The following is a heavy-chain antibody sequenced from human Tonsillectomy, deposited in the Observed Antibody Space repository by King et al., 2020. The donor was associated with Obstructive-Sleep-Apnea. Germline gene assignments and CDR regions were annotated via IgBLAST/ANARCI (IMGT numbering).Heavy chain of an antibody. D-gene: IGHD1-26*01. V-gene: IGHV3-48*04. CDR1: GFTFTSYS. J-gene: IGHJ4*02. Sequence: VQLVESGGGLVQPGGSLRLSCAASGFTFTSYSMNWVRQAPGRGLEWVAYISSSSTTIYYAASVEGRFTNSRDNAKNSLYLQMNSLGAEDTAVYYCAGEPWELPPYYFDYGGQRTLVTVPS. CDR3: AGEPWELPPYYFDY. CDR2: ISSSSTTI.